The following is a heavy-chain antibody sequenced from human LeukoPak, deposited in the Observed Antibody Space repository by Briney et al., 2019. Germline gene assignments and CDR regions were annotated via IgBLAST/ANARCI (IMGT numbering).Heavy chain of an antibody. D-gene: IGHD3-22*01. Sequence: GGSLRLSCAASGFTNSSYWMSLVRQAAGKGLEWVANRKQDGSEKYYVDSVKGRFTISRDNAKNSLYLQMNSLRAEDTAVYYCARVSSPGMVVEPIYYFDYWGQGTLVTVSS. CDR1: GFTNSSYW. J-gene: IGHJ4*02. V-gene: IGHV3-7*01. CDR2: RKQDGSEK. CDR3: ARVSSPGMVVEPIYYFDY.